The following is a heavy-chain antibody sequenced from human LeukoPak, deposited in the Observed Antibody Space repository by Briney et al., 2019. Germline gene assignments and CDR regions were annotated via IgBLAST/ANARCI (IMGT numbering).Heavy chain of an antibody. CDR2: INQDGGAK. CDR1: GFTFRSYW. Sequence: GGSLRLSCVASGFTFRSYWMTWVRQQPGKGLEWVANINQDGGAKYYLDSVKGRFTISRDNANNSLYLQMNSLRVDDTAVYYCATIDSSSPRDWGQGTLVTVSS. J-gene: IGHJ4*02. CDR3: ATIDSSSPRD. V-gene: IGHV3-7*03. D-gene: IGHD6-13*01.